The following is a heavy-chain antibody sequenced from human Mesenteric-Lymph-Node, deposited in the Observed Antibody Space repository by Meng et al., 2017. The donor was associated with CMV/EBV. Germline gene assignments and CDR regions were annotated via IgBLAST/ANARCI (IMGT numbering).Heavy chain of an antibody. V-gene: IGHV3-48*04. CDR3: TRDRDYFSSPFDY. CDR2: ISSSRSTI. D-gene: IGHD4/OR15-4a*01. Sequence: GESLKISCAASGFIFSSYSMNWVRQAPGKGLEWVSYISSSRSTIYYADSVKGRFTISRDNAKNSLYLQMNSLRAEDTAVYYCTRDRDYFSSPFDYWGQGTLVTVSS. J-gene: IGHJ4*02. CDR1: GFIFSSYS.